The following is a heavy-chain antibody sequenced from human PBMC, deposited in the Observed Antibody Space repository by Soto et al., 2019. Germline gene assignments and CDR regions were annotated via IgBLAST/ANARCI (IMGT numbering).Heavy chain of an antibody. J-gene: IGHJ6*02. D-gene: IGHD2-15*01. CDR3: ARRNVVVFPPAAAGMDV. V-gene: IGHV3-21*01. Sequence: EVRLVESGGGLAKPGGSLRLSCAASGFTFRSYSMNWLRQAPGKGLEWVSYISSSSSDMYYADSVKGRFTISRDNAKNPLYLQLNRLRAEDTAVFYCARRNVVVFPPAAAGMDVWGRGSTVTVS. CDR2: ISSSSSDM. CDR1: GFTFRSYS.